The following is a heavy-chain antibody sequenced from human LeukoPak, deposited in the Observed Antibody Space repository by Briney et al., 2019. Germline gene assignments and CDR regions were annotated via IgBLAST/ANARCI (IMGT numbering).Heavy chain of an antibody. J-gene: IGHJ4*02. CDR3: ARVLKWLSFDY. D-gene: IGHD5-24*01. Sequence: GSLRLSCAASGFTVSSNYMSWARQAPGKGLEGVSVIYSGGSTYYSDSVRGRFTISRDNSKNTLYLQMNSLRAEDTAVYYCARVLKWLSFDYWGQGTLVTVSS. CDR2: IYSGGST. CDR1: GFTVSSNY. V-gene: IGHV3-53*01.